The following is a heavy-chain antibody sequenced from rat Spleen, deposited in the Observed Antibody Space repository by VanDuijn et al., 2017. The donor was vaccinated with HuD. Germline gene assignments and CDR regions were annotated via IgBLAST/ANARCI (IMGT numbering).Heavy chain of an antibody. CDR2: ITHIGATS. CDR1: GFTFNNYW. J-gene: IGHJ2*01. CDR3: ARRESYFDY. Sequence: EVHLVESGGGLVQPGGSLKLSCVASGFTFNNYWMTWIRQAPGKGLEWVATITHIGATSYYPDSVKGRFTISREDGRSTLYLQMNSLQTEDTAMYFCARRESYFDYWGQGVMVTVSS. V-gene: IGHV5-31*01.